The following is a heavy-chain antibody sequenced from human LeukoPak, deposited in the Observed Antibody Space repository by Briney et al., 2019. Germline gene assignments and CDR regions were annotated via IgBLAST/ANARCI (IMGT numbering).Heavy chain of an antibody. D-gene: IGHD1-26*01. CDR3: EKDGSTTVGAILDY. CDR2: ISGSGGST. V-gene: IGHV3-23*01. J-gene: IGHJ4*02. Sequence: GGSLRLSCAASGFTFSSYAMSWVRQAPGKGLEWVSAISGSGGSTYYADSVKGRFTISRDNSKNTLYLQMNSLRAEDTAVYYCEKDGSTTVGAILDYWGQGTLVTVSS. CDR1: GFTFSSYA.